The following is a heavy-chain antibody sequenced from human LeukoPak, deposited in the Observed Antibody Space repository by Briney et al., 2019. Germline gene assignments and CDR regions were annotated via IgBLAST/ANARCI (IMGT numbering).Heavy chain of an antibody. CDR3: ATYYDSGSYSNYYYMDV. Sequence: GASVKVSCKASGYTFTSSDINWVRQATGQGLEWMGWMNPNSGNTGYAQKFQGRVTMTRNTSISTAYMELSSLRSEDTAVYYCATYYDSGSYSNYYYMDVWGKGTTVTVSS. V-gene: IGHV1-8*01. CDR2: MNPNSGNT. J-gene: IGHJ6*03. D-gene: IGHD3-10*01. CDR1: GYTFTSSD.